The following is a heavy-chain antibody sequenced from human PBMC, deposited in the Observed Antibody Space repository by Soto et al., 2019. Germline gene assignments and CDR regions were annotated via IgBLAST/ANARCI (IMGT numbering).Heavy chain of an antibody. Sequence: SETLSLTCAVYGGSFSGYYWSWIRQPPGKGLEWIGEINHSGSTNYNPSLKSRVTISVDTSKNQFSLKLSSVTAVDTAVYYCARSRDIVVVVAANAFDIWGQGTMVTVSS. CDR1: GGSFSGYY. CDR2: INHSGST. V-gene: IGHV4-34*01. CDR3: ARSRDIVVVVAANAFDI. J-gene: IGHJ3*02. D-gene: IGHD2-15*01.